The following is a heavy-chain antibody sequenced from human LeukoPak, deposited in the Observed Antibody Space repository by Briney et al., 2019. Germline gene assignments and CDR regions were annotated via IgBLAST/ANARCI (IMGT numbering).Heavy chain of an antibody. D-gene: IGHD2-21*02. CDR1: GGTFSSYA. CDR2: IIPIFGTA. V-gene: IGHV1-69*06. CDR3: ARDPYCGGDCYVALDAFDI. J-gene: IGHJ3*02. Sequence: SVKVSCKASGGTFSSYAISWVRQAPGQGLEWMGGIIPIFGTANYAQKFQGRVTITADKSTSTAYMELSSLRSEDTAVYYCARDPYCGGDCYVALDAFDIWGQGTMVTVSS.